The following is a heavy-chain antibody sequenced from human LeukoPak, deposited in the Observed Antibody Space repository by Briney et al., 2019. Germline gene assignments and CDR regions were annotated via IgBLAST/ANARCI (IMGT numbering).Heavy chain of an antibody. D-gene: IGHD2-2*02. CDR1: GDSISSYY. CDR3: ARVSIVVVPAAINYYYYYYMDV. Sequence: SETLSLTCTISGDSISSYYWSWIRQPPGKGLEWIGYIYYSGSTNYNPSLKSRVTISVDTSKNQFSLKLSSVTAADTAVYYCARVSIVVVPAAINYYYYYYMDVWGKGTTVTVSS. V-gene: IGHV4-59*12. CDR2: IYYSGST. J-gene: IGHJ6*03.